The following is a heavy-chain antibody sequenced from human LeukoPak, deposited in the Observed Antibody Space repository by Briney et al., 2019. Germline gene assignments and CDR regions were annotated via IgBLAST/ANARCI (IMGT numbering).Heavy chain of an antibody. J-gene: IGHJ4*02. D-gene: IGHD3-22*01. CDR3: ARSIEDYYDSSGYYYYFDY. Sequence: SETLSLTCTVSGGSISSSSYYWGWIRQPPGKGLEWIGSIYYSGSTYYNPSLKSRVTISVDTSKNQFSLKLSSVTAADTAVYYCARSIEDYYDSSGYYYYFDYWGQGTLVTVSS. CDR2: IYYSGST. V-gene: IGHV4-39*01. CDR1: GGSISSSSYY.